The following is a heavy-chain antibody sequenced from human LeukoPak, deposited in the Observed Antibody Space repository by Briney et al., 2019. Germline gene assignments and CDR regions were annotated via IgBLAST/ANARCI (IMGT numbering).Heavy chain of an antibody. CDR2: INWNGGST. Sequence: WGSLRLSCAASGFSVSSNYMSWVRQAPGKGLEWVSGINWNGGSTGYADSVKGRFTISRDNAKNSLYLQMNSLRAEDTALYYCARRREYSSSSTSYYYYMDVWGKGTTVTVSS. J-gene: IGHJ6*03. CDR1: GFSVSSNY. V-gene: IGHV3-20*04. D-gene: IGHD6-6*01. CDR3: ARRREYSSSSTSYYYYMDV.